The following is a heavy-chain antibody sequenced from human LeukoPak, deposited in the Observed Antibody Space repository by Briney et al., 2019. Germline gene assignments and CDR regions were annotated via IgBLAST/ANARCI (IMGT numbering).Heavy chain of an antibody. V-gene: IGHV1-2*02. Sequence: ASVNVSCKASGYTFTGYYMQWVRQAPGQRLVWMGWINPNSGGTNYAQKFQGRVTMTRDTSISTAYHDLSRLRSDATAVCYCASEGGYYYDSSGYCDYWGQGTLATVSS. CDR1: GYTFTGYY. J-gene: IGHJ4*02. D-gene: IGHD3-22*01. CDR2: INPNSGGT. CDR3: ASEGGYYYDSSGYCDY.